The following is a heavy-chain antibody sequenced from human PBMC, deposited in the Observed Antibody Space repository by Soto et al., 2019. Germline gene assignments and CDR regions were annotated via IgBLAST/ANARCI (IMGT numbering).Heavy chain of an antibody. CDR3: ARDPGPYYYYHYMDV. CDR2: ISAYNGNT. J-gene: IGHJ6*03. CDR1: GYTFTSYG. Sequence: ASVKVSCKASGYTFTSYGISWVRQAPGQGLEWMGWISAYNGNTNYAQKLQGRVTMTTDTSTSTAYMGLRSLRSDDTAVYYCARDPGPYYYYHYMDVWGKGTTVTAP. V-gene: IGHV1-18*01.